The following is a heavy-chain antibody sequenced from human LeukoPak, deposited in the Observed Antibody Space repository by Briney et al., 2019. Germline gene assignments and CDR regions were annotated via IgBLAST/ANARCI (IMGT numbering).Heavy chain of an antibody. V-gene: IGHV1-69*06. J-gene: IGHJ4*02. CDR2: IIPIFGTA. CDR3: ARSRIVVVILDY. D-gene: IGHD3-22*01. CDR1: GGTFSSNA. Sequence: ASVKVSCKASGGTFSSNAISWVRQAPGQGLEWMGGIIPIFGTANYAQKFQGRVTITADKSTSTAYMELSSLRSEDTAVYYCARSRIVVVILDYWGQGTLVTVSS.